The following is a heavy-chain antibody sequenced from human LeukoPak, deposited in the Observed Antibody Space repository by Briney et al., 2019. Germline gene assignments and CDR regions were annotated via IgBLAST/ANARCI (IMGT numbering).Heavy chain of an antibody. J-gene: IGHJ4*02. D-gene: IGHD5-24*01. CDR2: ISSSSSYI. CDR3: ARDAEMATISAYFDY. V-gene: IGHV3-21*01. CDR1: GFTFSSYS. Sequence: GVSLRLSCAASGFTFSSYSMNWVRQAPGKGLEWVSSISSSSSYIYYADSVKGRFTISRDNAKDSLYLQMNSLRAEDTAVYYCARDAEMATISAYFDYWGQGPLVTVSS.